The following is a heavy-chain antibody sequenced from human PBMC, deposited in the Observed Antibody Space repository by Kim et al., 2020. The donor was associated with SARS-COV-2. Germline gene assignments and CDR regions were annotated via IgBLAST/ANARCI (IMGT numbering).Heavy chain of an antibody. Sequence: SNPSLKSRVTISVDTSKNQFSLKLSSVTAADTAVYYCARRRFGELGHYDYWGQGTLVTVSS. J-gene: IGHJ4*02. V-gene: IGHV4-39*07. CDR3: ARRRFGELGHYDY. D-gene: IGHD3-10*01.